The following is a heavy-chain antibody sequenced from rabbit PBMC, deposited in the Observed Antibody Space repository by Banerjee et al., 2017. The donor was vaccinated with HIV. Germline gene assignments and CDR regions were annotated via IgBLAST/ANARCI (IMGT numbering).Heavy chain of an antibody. J-gene: IGHJ4*01. V-gene: IGHV1S40*01. CDR3: ARASIGWDNYSHL. CDR2: IYAGSSGST. D-gene: IGHD4-1*01. CDR1: GFSFSSSYY. Sequence: QSLEESGGDLVKPGASLTLTCTASGFSFSSSYYMCWVRQAPGKGLEWIACIYAGSSGSTYYASWAKGRFTISKTSSTTVTMQMTSLTAADTAPYFCARASIGWDNYSHLWGQGTLVPV.